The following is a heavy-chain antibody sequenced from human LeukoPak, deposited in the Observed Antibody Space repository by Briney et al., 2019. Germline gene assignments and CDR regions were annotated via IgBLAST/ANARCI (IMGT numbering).Heavy chain of an antibody. Sequence: GGSLRLSCAASGFTFSSYGMHWVRQAPGKGLEWVAFIRYDGSNKYYADSVKGRFTISRDNSKNTLYLQMNSLRAEDTAVYYCAKDPYSSSPGYFQHWGQGTLVTVSS. CDR1: GFTFSSYG. D-gene: IGHD6-6*01. CDR2: IRYDGSNK. J-gene: IGHJ1*01. CDR3: AKDPYSSSPGYFQH. V-gene: IGHV3-30*02.